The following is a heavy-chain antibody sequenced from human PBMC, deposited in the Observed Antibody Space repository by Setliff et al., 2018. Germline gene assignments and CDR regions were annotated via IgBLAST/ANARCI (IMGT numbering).Heavy chain of an antibody. J-gene: IGHJ6*03. Sequence: KTSETLSLTCTVSGGSVNSGYDNWTWLRQPAGKGLEWIGHINRRGSTNFSPSLKSRVTISLDTSKNQFSLNLTSVTAADTAVYYCARASSGWYSAYYYYRDVWGKGTTVTVSS. CDR3: ARASSGWYSAYYYYRDV. D-gene: IGHD6-19*01. CDR2: INRRGST. V-gene: IGHV4-61*09. CDR1: GGSVNSGYDN.